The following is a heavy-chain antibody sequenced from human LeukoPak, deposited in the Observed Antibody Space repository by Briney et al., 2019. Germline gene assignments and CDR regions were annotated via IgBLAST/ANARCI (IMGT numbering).Heavy chain of an antibody. D-gene: IGHD3-10*01. CDR2: IYYSGST. J-gene: IGHJ3*02. V-gene: IGHV4-4*07. Sequence: SETLSLTCTVSGGSIINYYWTWIRQPAGKGLEWIGSIYYSGSTYYNPSLKSRVTISVDTSKNQFSLKLSSVTAADTAVYYCARDRVGRAFDIWGQGTMVTVSS. CDR3: ARDRVGRAFDI. CDR1: GGSIINYY.